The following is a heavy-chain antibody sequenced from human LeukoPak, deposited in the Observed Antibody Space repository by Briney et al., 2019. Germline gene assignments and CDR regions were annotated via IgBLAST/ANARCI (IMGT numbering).Heavy chain of an antibody. D-gene: IGHD3-16*01. V-gene: IGHV3-23*01. Sequence: PGGSLRLSCAASGFRFSSYAMSWVRQAPGKGLEWVSAISGSGVSTYYADSVKGRFTVSRDNSKNTLYLQMNSLRAEDTAVYYCARAQVFLGVDVWGKGTTVTVSS. CDR1: GFRFSSYA. CDR2: ISGSGVST. CDR3: ARAQVFLGVDV. J-gene: IGHJ6*04.